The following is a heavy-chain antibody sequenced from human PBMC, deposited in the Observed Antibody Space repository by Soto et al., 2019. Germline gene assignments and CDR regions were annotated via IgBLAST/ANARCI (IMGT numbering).Heavy chain of an antibody. Sequence: QVQLQQWGAGLLKPSETLSLTCAVYGGSFSGYYWSWIRQPPGKGLEWIGEINHSGSTNYNPSLKSRVTISVDTSKNQFYMKLSSVTAADTAVYYCARGLMVRGVKIIWFDPWGQGTLVTVSS. V-gene: IGHV4-34*01. D-gene: IGHD3-10*01. CDR2: INHSGST. J-gene: IGHJ5*02. CDR1: GGSFSGYY. CDR3: ARGLMVRGVKIIWFDP.